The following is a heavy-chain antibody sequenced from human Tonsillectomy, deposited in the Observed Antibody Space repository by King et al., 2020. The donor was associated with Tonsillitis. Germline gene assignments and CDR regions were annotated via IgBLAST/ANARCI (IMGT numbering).Heavy chain of an antibody. CDR2: ITPIFGPA. V-gene: IGHV1-69*01. CDR3: ATIVGGDGFEI. CDR1: GGTLSNNY. D-gene: IGHD2/OR15-2a*01. J-gene: IGHJ3*02. Sequence: QLVQSGAEVKKPGSSMKVSCKASGGTLSNNYITWVRQAPGQGFEWMGGITPIFGPAHYAPKFQDRVTINADDSTNTVYMALSTLRFEDTAAYYCATIVGGDGFEIWGQGTVVTVSS.